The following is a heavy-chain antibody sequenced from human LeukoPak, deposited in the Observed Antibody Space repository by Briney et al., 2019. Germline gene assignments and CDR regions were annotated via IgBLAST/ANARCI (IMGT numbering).Heavy chain of an antibody. V-gene: IGHV4-61*01. Sequence: PSETLSLTCTVSGGSVSSGSYYWSWIRQPPGTGLEWIGYIYYSGSTNYNPSLKSRVTISVDTSKNQFSLKLSSVTAADTAVYYCARVGETIAVALEYYFDYWGQGTLVTVSS. CDR3: ARVGETIAVALEYYFDY. CDR2: IYYSGST. D-gene: IGHD6-19*01. J-gene: IGHJ4*02. CDR1: GGSVSSGSYY.